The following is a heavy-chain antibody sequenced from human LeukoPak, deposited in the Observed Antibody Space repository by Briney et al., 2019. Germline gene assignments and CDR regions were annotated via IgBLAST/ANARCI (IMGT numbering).Heavy chain of an antibody. Sequence: ASVKVSCKTSGDTFTSYGINWVRQAPGQGLEWMGWISGINGNTNLAQKMQGRVTLTTDSSTRTGYMELRSLRSDDTAVYYCARGTVGGKDYFYMDVWGKGTTVTVSS. CDR3: ARGTVGGKDYFYMDV. V-gene: IGHV1-18*01. D-gene: IGHD4-11*01. CDR1: GDTFTSYG. J-gene: IGHJ6*03. CDR2: ISGINGNT.